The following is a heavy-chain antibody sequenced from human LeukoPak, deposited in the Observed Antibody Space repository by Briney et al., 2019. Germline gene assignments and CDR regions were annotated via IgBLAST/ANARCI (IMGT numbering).Heavy chain of an antibody. V-gene: IGHV4-31*03. CDR2: IDYSGST. CDR3: ARVPASGYYRHYFDH. D-gene: IGHD5-12*01. J-gene: IGHJ4*02. Sequence: PSQTLSLTCTVSGGSISSGGYYWTWIRQHPGTGLEYIGYIDYSGSTYYNPSLKSRLTISVDTSKNQFSLKLSSVTAADTAVYYCARVPASGYYRHYFDHWGQGTLVTVSS. CDR1: GGSISSGGYY.